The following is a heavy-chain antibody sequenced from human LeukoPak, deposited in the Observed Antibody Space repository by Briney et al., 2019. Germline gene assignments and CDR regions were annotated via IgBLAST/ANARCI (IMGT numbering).Heavy chain of an antibody. CDR1: GYTFTSYG. J-gene: IGHJ3*02. V-gene: IGHV1-18*01. CDR3: ARVYYDSSGPGEDAFDI. CDR2: ISAYNGNT. Sequence: ASVKVSCKASGYTFTSYGISWVRQAPGQGLEWMGWISAYNGNTNYAQKLQGRVTMTTDTSTSTAYMELRSLRPDDTAVYYCARVYYDSSGPGEDAFDIWGQGTMVTVSS. D-gene: IGHD3-22*01.